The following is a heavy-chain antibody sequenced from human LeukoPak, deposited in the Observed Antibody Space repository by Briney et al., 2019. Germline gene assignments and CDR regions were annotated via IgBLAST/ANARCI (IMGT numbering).Heavy chain of an antibody. CDR2: IYYSGST. J-gene: IGHJ4*02. V-gene: IGHV4-59*12. D-gene: IGHD6-19*01. CDR3: ARVWINLQWLAFDY. CDR1: RFTFSDYD. Sequence: GSLRLSCAASRFTFSDYDMNWVRQPPGKGLEWIGYIYYSGSTYYNPSLKSRVTISVDKSKNQFSLKLSSVTAADTAVYYCARVWINLQWLAFDYWGQGTLVTVSS.